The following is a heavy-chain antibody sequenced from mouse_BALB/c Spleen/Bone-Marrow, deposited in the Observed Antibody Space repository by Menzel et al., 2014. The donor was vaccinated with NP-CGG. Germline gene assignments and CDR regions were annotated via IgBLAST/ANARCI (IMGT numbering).Heavy chain of an antibody. CDR3: ARHAYYDQTEVSFVY. J-gene: IGHJ3*01. V-gene: IGHV5-9-2*01. D-gene: IGHD2-4*01. Sequence: EVMLVESGGALVKPGGSLKLSWAAPGFTFNNYGMPWVRQTPGKRLEWVAPISGGGSYTFYPDSVKGRFTISRDNAKNDLYLQLSSLRSEDTALYYCARHAYYDQTEVSFVYWGQGTLVTVSA. CDR2: ISGGGSYT. CDR1: GFTFNNYG.